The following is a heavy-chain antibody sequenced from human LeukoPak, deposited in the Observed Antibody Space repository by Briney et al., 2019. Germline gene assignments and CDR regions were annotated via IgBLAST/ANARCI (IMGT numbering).Heavy chain of an antibody. CDR3: ARRPYYDYVWGSYRRNWFDP. J-gene: IGHJ5*02. CDR1: GYSISRGFY. Sequence: SETLSLTCTVSGYSISRGFYWGWIRQPPGKGLEWIGNIHYSGSTYYKPSLKSRVTISVDTSKNQFSLKLSSVTAADTAVYYCARRPYYDYVWGSYRRNWFDPWGQGTLVTVSS. D-gene: IGHD3-16*02. CDR2: IHYSGST. V-gene: IGHV4-38-2*02.